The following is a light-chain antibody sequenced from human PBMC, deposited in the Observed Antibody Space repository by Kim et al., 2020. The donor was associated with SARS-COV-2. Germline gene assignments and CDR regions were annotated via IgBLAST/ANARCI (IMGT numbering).Light chain of an antibody. CDR1: SSDVGGYNY. CDR2: DVS. Sequence: PGQSVTISCTGTSSDVGGYNYVSWYQQHPGKAPKLMIYDVSKRPSGVPDRFSGSKSGNTASLTISGLQAEDEADYYCCSYAGSYREFGGGTKLTVL. V-gene: IGLV2-11*01. J-gene: IGLJ3*02. CDR3: CSYAGSYRE.